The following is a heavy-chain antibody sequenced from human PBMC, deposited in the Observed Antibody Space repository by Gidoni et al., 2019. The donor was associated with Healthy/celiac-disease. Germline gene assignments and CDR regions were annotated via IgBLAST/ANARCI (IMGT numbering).Heavy chain of an antibody. J-gene: IGHJ6*02. CDR2: SYYSGRT. V-gene: IGHV4-31*03. D-gene: IGHD3-10*01. Sequence: QVQLQESGPGLVKPSQTLSLTCTVSGGSISSGGYYWSWIRQHPGKGLEWIGYSYYSGRTYYNPSLKSRVTISVDTSKNQFSLKLSSVTAADTAVYYCARVADYYGSGRVAIYGMDVWGQGTTVTVSS. CDR1: GGSISSGGYY. CDR3: ARVADYYGSGRVAIYGMDV.